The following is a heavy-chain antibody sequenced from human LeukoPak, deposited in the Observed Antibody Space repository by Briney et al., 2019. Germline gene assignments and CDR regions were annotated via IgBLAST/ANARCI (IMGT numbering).Heavy chain of an antibody. CDR2: IYYSGST. Sequence: PSETLFLTCTVSGGSISSYYWSWLRQPPGKGLEWIGYIYYSGSTNYNPSLKSRVTISVDTSKNQFSLKLSSVTAADTAVYYCARLEGIAAALWGQGTLVTVSS. D-gene: IGHD6-13*01. V-gene: IGHV4-59*08. J-gene: IGHJ1*01. CDR1: GGSISSYY. CDR3: ARLEGIAAAL.